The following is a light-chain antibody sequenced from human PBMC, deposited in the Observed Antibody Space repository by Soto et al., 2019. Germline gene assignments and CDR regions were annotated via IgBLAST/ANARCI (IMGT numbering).Light chain of an antibody. CDR2: RNS. Sequence: QSVLTQPPSASGTPGQRVTISCSGSSSNIGSNYVYWYQQLPGTAPRLLIYRNSQRPSGVPDRFSGSTSGTSPSLAISGLRSEDEADYYCAAWDDSLSGVVFGGGTKLTVL. CDR3: AAWDDSLSGVV. V-gene: IGLV1-47*01. CDR1: SSNIGSNY. J-gene: IGLJ2*01.